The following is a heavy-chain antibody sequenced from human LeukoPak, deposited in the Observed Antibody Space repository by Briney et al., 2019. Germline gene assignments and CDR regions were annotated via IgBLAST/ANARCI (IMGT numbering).Heavy chain of an antibody. CDR2: ISSDGGST. CDR3: ARGGGSSWHAIDY. CDR1: GFTFNTYA. J-gene: IGHJ4*02. Sequence: GGSLRRSCAASGFTFNTYAMHWVRQAPGKGLEYVATISSDGGSTYYASSVKGRFTISRHNSRNTLYLQIGSLRAEDMAVYYCARGGGSSWHAIDYWGQGTLSPSPQ. D-gene: IGHD6-13*01. V-gene: IGHV3-64*01.